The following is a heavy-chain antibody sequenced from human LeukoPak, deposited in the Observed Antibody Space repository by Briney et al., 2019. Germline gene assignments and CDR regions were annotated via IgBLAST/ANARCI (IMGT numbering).Heavy chain of an antibody. D-gene: IGHD5-24*01. V-gene: IGHV4-31*03. CDR1: GGSISSGVYY. CDR2: IYYSGST. J-gene: IGHJ4*02. CDR3: ARVQVEMATIYYFDY. Sequence: PSETLSLTCTVSGGSISSGVYYWSWIRQHPGKGLEWIGYIYYSGSTYYNPSLKSRVTISVDTSKNQFSLKLSSVTAADTAVYYCARVQVEMATIYYFDYWGQGTLVTVSS.